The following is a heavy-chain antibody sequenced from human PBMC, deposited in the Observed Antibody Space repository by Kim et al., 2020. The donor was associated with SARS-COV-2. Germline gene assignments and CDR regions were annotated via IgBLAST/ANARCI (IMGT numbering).Heavy chain of an antibody. D-gene: IGHD3-3*01. V-gene: IGHV4-59*01. CDR2: IYYSGST. Sequence: SETLSLTCTVSGGSISSYYWSWVRQPPGTGMEWIWHIYYSGSTSYNPTLKSRVTISVDTPKNQFSLRLSSVTAADTAVYYCARDLWSGRYFYYYIDVWGKGTTGTVSS. CDR1: GGSISSYY. J-gene: IGHJ6*03. CDR3: ARDLWSGRYFYYYIDV.